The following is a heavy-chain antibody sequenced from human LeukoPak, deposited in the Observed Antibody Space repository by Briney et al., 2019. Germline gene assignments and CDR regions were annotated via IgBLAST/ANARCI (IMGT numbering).Heavy chain of an antibody. CDR1: GGSFSGYY. CDR3: ARVEAAAGINY. V-gene: IGHV4-34*01. D-gene: IGHD6-13*01. CDR2: INHSGST. J-gene: IGHJ4*02. Sequence: SSETLSLTCAVYGGSFSGYYWSWIRQPPGKGLEWIGEINHSGSTNYNPSLKSRVTISVDTSKNQFSLKLSSVTAADTAVYYCARVEAAAGINYWGQGTLVTVSS.